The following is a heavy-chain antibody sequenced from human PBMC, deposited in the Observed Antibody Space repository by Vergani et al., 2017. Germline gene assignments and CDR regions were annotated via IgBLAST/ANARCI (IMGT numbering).Heavy chain of an antibody. Sequence: VQLLESGGGLVQPGGSLRLSCAASGFTFSSYAMSWVRQAPGKGLEWVAVISYDGSNKYYADSVKGRFSISRDNSKNTLYLRMNSLRADDTAVYYCARGSSTGTIFFDYADSWYFDLWGRGTLVTVSS. CDR2: ISYDGSNK. J-gene: IGHJ2*01. CDR1: GFTFSSYA. V-gene: IGHV3-30*04. D-gene: IGHD1-7*01. CDR3: ARGSSTGTIFFDYADSWYFDL.